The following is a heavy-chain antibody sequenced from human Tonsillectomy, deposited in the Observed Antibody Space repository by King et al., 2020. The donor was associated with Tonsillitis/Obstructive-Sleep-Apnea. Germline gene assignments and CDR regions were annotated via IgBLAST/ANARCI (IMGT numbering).Heavy chain of an antibody. CDR2: INTNTGNP. CDR1: GYTFTNYA. CDR3: SRPSCSISSCYNSAVLDV. J-gene: IGHJ6*04. V-gene: IGHV7-4-1*02. Sequence: QLVQSGSELKKPGASVKVSCKASGYTFTNYAMNWVRQAPGQGLDWMGWINTNTGNPTYAQGFTGRFVFSLDTSVGTAYLQISSLKAEDTAVYYCSRPSCSISSCYNSAVLDVWGKGTTVTVSS. D-gene: IGHD2-2*02.